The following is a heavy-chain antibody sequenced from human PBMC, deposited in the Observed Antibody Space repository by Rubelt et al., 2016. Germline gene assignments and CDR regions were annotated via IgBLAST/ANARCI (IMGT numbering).Heavy chain of an antibody. CDR1: GGSISSSSYY. Sequence: QLQLQESGPGLVKPSETLSLTCTVSGGSISSSSYYWGWLRQPPGKGLEWIGSIYYSGSTYYNPSLKSRVTLSGDTSKNPCSRRLGSVTAADTAVYYCARHSHNGSSTSCGLNWFDPWGQGTLVTVSS. V-gene: IGHV4-39*01. CDR2: IYYSGST. J-gene: IGHJ5*02. D-gene: IGHD2-2*01. CDR3: ARHSHNGSSTSCGLNWFDP.